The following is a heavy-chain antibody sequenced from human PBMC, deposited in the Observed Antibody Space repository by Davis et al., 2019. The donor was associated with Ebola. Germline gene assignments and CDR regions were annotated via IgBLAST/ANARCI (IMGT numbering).Heavy chain of an antibody. CDR2: ISGSGGST. D-gene: IGHD1-26*01. CDR3: AKQRGVGAIDYDY. V-gene: IGHV3-23*01. Sequence: GESLKISCAASGFTFSSYAMSWVRQAPGKGLEWVSAISGSGGSTYYADSVKGRFTISRDDSKNTLYLQMSSLRVEDTAVYYCAKQRGVGAIDYDYWGRGTVVTVSS. CDR1: GFTFSSYA. J-gene: IGHJ4*02.